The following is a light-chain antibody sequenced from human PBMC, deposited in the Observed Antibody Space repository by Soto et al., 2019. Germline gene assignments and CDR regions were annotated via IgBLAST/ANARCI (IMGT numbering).Light chain of an antibody. CDR3: QQSYSAPQT. J-gene: IGKJ1*01. V-gene: IGKV1-39*01. CDR1: QSIRTY. CDR2: AAS. Sequence: IRMTQSPSSLSASVGCRLTITCRASQSIRTYLNWYQQKLGKAPTLLIYAASILQSGVPSRFSGSGSGTDFTLTISSLQPEDFATYHCQQSYSAPQTFGQGTKVDIK.